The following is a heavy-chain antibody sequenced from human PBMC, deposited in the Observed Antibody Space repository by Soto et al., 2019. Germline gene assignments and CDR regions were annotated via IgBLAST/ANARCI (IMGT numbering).Heavy chain of an antibody. Sequence: QVQLVQSGAEVKKPGASVKVSCKASGYTFTSYGISWVRQAPGQGLEWMGWISAYNGITKYAQKLRGKVPRTKAQPRGNANRELRSLKRDNTAFYYGARDRGSGTGSNFCYYYGMSVWGKGTTVTASS. D-gene: IGHD2-15*01. CDR1: GYTFTSYG. J-gene: IGHJ6*04. V-gene: IGHV1-18*04. CDR2: ISAYNGIT. CDR3: ARDRGSGTGSNFCYYYGMSV.